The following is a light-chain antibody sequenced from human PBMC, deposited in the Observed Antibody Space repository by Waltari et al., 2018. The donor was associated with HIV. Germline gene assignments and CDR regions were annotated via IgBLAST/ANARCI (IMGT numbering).Light chain of an antibody. CDR1: RSDVGGYNY. CDR3: SSYTSTSTDV. J-gene: IGLJ1*01. Sequence: QSALTQPASVSGSPGQSITISCTGTRSDVGGYNYVSWYQQHPGKAPKLMIYEVSTRPSGVSNRFSGSKSGNTASLTISGLQAEDEADYYCSSYTSTSTDVFGTGTKVTVL. CDR2: EVS. V-gene: IGLV2-14*01.